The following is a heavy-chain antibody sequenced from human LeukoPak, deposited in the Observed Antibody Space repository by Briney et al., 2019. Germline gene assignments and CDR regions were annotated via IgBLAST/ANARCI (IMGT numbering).Heavy chain of an antibody. CDR2: IYTSGST. V-gene: IGHV4-4*07. CDR1: GGSISSYC. CDR3: ARVALAGAFDI. J-gene: IGHJ3*02. D-gene: IGHD6-19*01. Sequence: SETLSLTCTVSGGSISSYCWSWIRQPAGKGLEWIGRIYTSGSTNYNPSLKSRVTMSVGTSKNQFSLKLSSVTAADTAVYYCARVALAGAFDIWGQGTMVTVSS.